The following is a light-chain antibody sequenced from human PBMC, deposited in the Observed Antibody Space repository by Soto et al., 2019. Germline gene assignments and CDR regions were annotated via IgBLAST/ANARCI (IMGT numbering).Light chain of an antibody. CDR1: QSVRNN. V-gene: IGKV3-11*01. CDR3: QQRSNWPLIT. J-gene: IGKJ5*01. Sequence: EIVMTQSPATLSVSPGERATLSCRASQSVRNNLAWYQQKPGQAPRLLIYDASNRATGIPARFSGSGSGTDFTLTISSLQPEDFSVYFCQQRSNWPLITFGQGTRLEIK. CDR2: DAS.